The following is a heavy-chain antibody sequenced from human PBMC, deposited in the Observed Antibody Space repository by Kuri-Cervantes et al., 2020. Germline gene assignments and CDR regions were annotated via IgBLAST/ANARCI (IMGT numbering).Heavy chain of an antibody. CDR2: IYPXDSDX. CDR3: AXXYSXXXAAAFDY. V-gene: IGHV5-51*01. CDR1: GXXXXXYX. J-gene: IGHJ4*02. Sequence: GESLKXXXKGSGXXXXXYXXGWVRXMPGXGLEWXGIIYPXDSDXRYSPXFQXXVXISADXSXXTAYLQXXXLKAXXTAXXYCAXXYSXXXAAAFDYWGQGTLVTVSS. D-gene: IGHD6-13*01.